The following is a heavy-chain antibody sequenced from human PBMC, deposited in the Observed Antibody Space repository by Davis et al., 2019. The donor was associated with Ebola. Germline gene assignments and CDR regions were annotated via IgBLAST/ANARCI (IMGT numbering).Heavy chain of an antibody. CDR1: TYTFTAFL. CDR2: INPNTDAT. Sequence: ASVKVSCKASTYTFTAFLIHWVRQAPGQGLEWMGWINPNTDATTYAQSLQGRVTLTRDTSISTAYMELISLTSDDTAVYYCARDLTGDQPWGQGTLVTVSS. CDR3: ARDLTGDQP. D-gene: IGHD7-27*01. V-gene: IGHV1-2*02. J-gene: IGHJ5*02.